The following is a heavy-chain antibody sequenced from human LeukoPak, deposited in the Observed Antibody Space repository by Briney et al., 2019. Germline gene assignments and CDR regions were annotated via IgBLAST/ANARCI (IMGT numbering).Heavy chain of an antibody. CDR2: IYYSGST. CDR1: GGSISSYY. CDR3: AKSGTGNPKFKLSFSYYMDV. J-gene: IGHJ6*03. D-gene: IGHD3-10*01. V-gene: IGHV4-59*01. Sequence: SETLSLTCTVSGGSISSYYWSWIRQPPGKGLEWIGYIYYSGSTNYNPSLKSRVTISVDTSKNQFSLKLSSVTAADTAVHYCAKSGTGNPKFKLSFSYYMDVWGKGTTVTVSS.